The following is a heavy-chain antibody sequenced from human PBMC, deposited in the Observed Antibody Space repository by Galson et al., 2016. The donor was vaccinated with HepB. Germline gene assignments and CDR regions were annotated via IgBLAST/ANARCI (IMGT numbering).Heavy chain of an antibody. CDR2: VIANNGVT. J-gene: IGHJ6*02. CDR1: GYTFSSYG. CDR3: ARGEACARGYYYGMDV. Sequence: SVKVSCKASGYTFSSYGISWVRQAPGQGFEWMGRVIANNGVTNYAQKFQGRVSITTDTSTSNAYMELRRLRFDDTAVYYCARGEACARGYYYGMDVWGQGTTVTVSS. V-gene: IGHV1-18*01.